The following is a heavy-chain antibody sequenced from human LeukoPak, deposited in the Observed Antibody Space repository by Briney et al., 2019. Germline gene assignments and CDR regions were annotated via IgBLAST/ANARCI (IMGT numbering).Heavy chain of an antibody. CDR3: ARDGVCSSTSCQSFDY. Sequence: ASVKVSCKASGGTFSSYAISWVRQAPGQGLEWMGWINPHSGGTHYAQQFQGRVTMARDTSISTAYMELSGLRYDDTAVYYCARDGVCSSTSCQSFDYWGQGTLVTVSS. J-gene: IGHJ4*02. CDR1: GGTFSSYA. CDR2: INPHSGGT. D-gene: IGHD2-2*01. V-gene: IGHV1-2*02.